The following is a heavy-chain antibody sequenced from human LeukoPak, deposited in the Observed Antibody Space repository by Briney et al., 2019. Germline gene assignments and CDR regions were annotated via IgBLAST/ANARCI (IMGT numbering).Heavy chain of an antibody. Sequence: GGSLRLSCAASGFTFSDYYMSWIRQAPGKGLEWVSAISGSGGSTYYADSVKGRFTISRDNSKNTLYLQMNSLRAEDTAVYYCAKALDILTGYGVDAFDIWGQGTMVTVSS. J-gene: IGHJ3*02. CDR2: ISGSGGST. CDR1: GFTFSDYY. V-gene: IGHV3-23*01. CDR3: AKALDILTGYGVDAFDI. D-gene: IGHD3-9*01.